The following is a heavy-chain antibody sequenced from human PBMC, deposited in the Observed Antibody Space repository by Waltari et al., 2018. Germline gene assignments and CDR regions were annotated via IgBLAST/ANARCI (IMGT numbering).Heavy chain of an antibody. CDR2: MSPDGVLS. V-gene: IGHV3-30*01. CDR3: ARDPLPGPPDFFDY. Sequence: QVQLVESGVGVVQPGTSLRLSCAASGFTFSTYVVQWVRQAPGKGLEWLAVMSPDGVLSYYADSVKGRFTISRDNSRNTLFLQMNGLRPDDTAVYFCARDPLPGPPDFFDYWGQGTLVSVSS. D-gene: IGHD1-1*01. J-gene: IGHJ4*02. CDR1: GFTFSTYV.